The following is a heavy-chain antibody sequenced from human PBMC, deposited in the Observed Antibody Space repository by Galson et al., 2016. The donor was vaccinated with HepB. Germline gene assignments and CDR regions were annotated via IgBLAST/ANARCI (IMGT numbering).Heavy chain of an antibody. CDR2: INTANGNT. Sequence: SVKVSCKASGYTFTAYSMHWVRQAPGQRPEWVGWINTANGNTKYSQDFQGRVTINRDRSATTVYLELHSLRSEDMAVYYCAKSRYDGYDYNYYHSAMDVWGQGTTVTVSS. V-gene: IGHV1-3*03. CDR1: GYTFTAYS. J-gene: IGHJ6*02. D-gene: IGHD5-12*01. CDR3: AKSRYDGYDYNYYHSAMDV.